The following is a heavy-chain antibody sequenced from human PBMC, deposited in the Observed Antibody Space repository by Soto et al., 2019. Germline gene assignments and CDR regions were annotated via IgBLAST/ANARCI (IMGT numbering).Heavy chain of an antibody. J-gene: IGHJ5*02. CDR3: AKNQGVELVPLATVDWFDP. CDR2: ISGSGFKK. Sequence: PGGFLRLSCADSGFIFENFGMSWVRQAPGKGLEWISSISGSGFKKYYADSVKGRFTISRDNSKSTVYLELNNLSAEDTAVYHCAKNQGVELVPLATVDWFDPWGQGTLVTVSS. CDR1: GFIFENFG. D-gene: IGHD1-26*01. V-gene: IGHV3-23*01.